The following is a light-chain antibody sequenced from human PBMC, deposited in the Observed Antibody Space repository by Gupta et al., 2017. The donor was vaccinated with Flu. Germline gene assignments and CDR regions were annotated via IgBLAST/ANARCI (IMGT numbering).Light chain of an antibody. V-gene: IGLV3-1*01. CDR3: QVWDSSTVV. J-gene: IGLJ3*02. CDR1: TLEDKY. Sequence: ELTQPLAGSVSPGKTASLTCSGDTLEDKYVCWYQQRPGQSPVLAIYQYRKRSSWIPERFSGSMSGHTATLTISGTQDVDEAAYFCQVWDSSTVVSGGGTKLTVL. CDR2: QYR.